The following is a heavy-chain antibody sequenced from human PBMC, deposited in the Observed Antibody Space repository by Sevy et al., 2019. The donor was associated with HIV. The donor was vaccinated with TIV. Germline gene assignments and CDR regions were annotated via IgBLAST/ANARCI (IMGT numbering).Heavy chain of an antibody. V-gene: IGHV3-23*01. CDR3: AKDGVYGGNFEHFQH. CDR1: GFTFNSYA. J-gene: IGHJ1*01. CDR2: ITGSGGTT. D-gene: IGHD4-17*01. Sequence: GGSLRLSCAASGFTFNSYAMSWVRQAPGKGLEWVSSITGSGGTTYFADSVKGRFTISRDNSKNTSYLQMNSLRAEDTALDYCAKDGVYGGNFEHFQHWGQGTLVTVSS.